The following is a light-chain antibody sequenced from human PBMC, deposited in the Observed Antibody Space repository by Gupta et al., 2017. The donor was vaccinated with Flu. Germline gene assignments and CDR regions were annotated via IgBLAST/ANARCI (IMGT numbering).Light chain of an antibody. CDR1: QSVSNY. CDR2: DAS. CDR3: QQRSNWVT. J-gene: IGKJ5*01. V-gene: IGKV3-11*01. Sequence: EIVLTQSPATLSLSPGERATLSCRASQSVSNYLAWYQHKPGQAPMLLIYDASNRATGIPARFSGSGSGTDFTLTISSLEPEDFAVYYCQQRSNWVTFGQGTRLEIK.